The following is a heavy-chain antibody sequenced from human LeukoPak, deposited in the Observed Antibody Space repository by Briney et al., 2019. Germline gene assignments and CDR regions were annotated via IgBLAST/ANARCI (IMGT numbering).Heavy chain of an antibody. Sequence: NPSETLSLTCAVYGGSFSGYYWSWIRQPPGKGLEWIGYIYYSGSTNYNPSLKSRVTISVDTSKNQFSLKLSSVTAADTAVYYCAREGGYYDSSGYYYLIDYWGQGTLVTVSS. CDR3: AREGGYYDSSGYYYLIDY. D-gene: IGHD3-22*01. J-gene: IGHJ4*02. V-gene: IGHV4-59*01. CDR2: IYYSGST. CDR1: GGSFSGYY.